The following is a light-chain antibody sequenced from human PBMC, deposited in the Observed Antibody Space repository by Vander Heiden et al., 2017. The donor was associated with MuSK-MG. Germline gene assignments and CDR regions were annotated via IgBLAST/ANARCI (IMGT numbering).Light chain of an antibody. CDR3: QQRSSWPLT. J-gene: IGKJ4*01. Sequence: SPAPLSLSPGERATLSCRASQSVGNFLAWYQHKPGQAPRLLIYDASNRASGVPARFTGSGSGTDFTLTISSLEPDDFTVYFCQQRSSWPLTFGGGAKVEIK. CDR1: QSVGNF. CDR2: DAS. V-gene: IGKV3-11*01.